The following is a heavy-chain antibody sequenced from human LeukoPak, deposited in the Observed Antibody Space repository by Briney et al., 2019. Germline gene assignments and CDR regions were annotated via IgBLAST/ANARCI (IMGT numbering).Heavy chain of an antibody. Sequence: GGSLRLSCAASGFTFSSYAMSWVRQAPGKGLEWVSAISGSGGSTYYADSVKGRFTISRDNSKNTLYLQMSSLRAEDTAVYYCAKTDSSGWYGRIFDIWGQGTMVTVSS. CDR3: AKTDSSGWYGRIFDI. J-gene: IGHJ3*02. V-gene: IGHV3-23*01. CDR2: ISGSGGST. D-gene: IGHD6-19*01. CDR1: GFTFSSYA.